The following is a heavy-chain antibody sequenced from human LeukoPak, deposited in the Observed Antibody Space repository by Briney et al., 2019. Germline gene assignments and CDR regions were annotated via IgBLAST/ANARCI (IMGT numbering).Heavy chain of an antibody. J-gene: IGHJ4*02. CDR3: ARAITIFGVVNYFDY. V-gene: IGHV4-30-2*01. D-gene: IGHD3-3*01. Sequence: SETLSLTCAVSGGSISSGGYSWSWIRQPPGKGLEWIGYIYHSGSTYYNPSLKSRVTISVDRSKNQFSLKLSSVTAADTAVYYCARAITIFGVVNYFDYWGQGTLVTVSS. CDR2: IYHSGST. CDR1: GGSISSGGYS.